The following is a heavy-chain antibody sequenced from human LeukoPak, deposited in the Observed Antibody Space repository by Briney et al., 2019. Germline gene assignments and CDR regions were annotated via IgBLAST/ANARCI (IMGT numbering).Heavy chain of an antibody. CDR1: GFTFSRYE. CDR3: ARDGSGSVYFDY. Sequence: GGSLRLSCAASGFTFSRYEMLWVRRARGKGLEWVSYISSSGSTIYYADSVKGRFTISRDNAKNSLHLQMNSLRAEDTAVYYCARDGSGSVYFDYWGQGTRVTVSS. J-gene: IGHJ4*02. V-gene: IGHV3-48*03. D-gene: IGHD1-26*01. CDR2: ISSSGSTI.